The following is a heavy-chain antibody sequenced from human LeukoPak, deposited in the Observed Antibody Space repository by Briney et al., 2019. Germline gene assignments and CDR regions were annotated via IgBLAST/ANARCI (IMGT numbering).Heavy chain of an antibody. CDR3: AGYCSSTSCISYNY. CDR2: INNDGSST. Sequence: GGSLRLSCAASGFSFSSYWMHWVRQAPGKGLVWVSRINNDGSSTTYAESVKGRFTISRDNAKNTLYLQMNSLRAEDTAVYYCAGYCSSTSCISYNYWGQGTLVTVSS. CDR1: GFSFSSYW. V-gene: IGHV3-74*01. D-gene: IGHD2-2*01. J-gene: IGHJ4*02.